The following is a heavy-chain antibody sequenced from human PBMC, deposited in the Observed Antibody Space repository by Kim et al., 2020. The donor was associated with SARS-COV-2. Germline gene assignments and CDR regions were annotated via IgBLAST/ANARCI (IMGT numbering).Heavy chain of an antibody. CDR2: GGTT. CDR3: TTRTPFDY. Sequence: GGTTDYAAPVKGRFTISRDDSKNTLYLQMNSLKTEDTAVYYCTTRTPFDYWGQGTLVTVSS. J-gene: IGHJ4*02. V-gene: IGHV3-15*01.